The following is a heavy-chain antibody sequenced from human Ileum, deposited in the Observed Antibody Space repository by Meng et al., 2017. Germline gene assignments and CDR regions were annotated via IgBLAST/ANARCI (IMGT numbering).Heavy chain of an antibody. D-gene: IGHD2-2*01. V-gene: IGHV3-30*04. CDR2: ISYDGSNK. Sequence: GESLKISCAASGFTFSSYAMHWVRQAPGKGLEWVAVISYDGSNKYYADSVKGRFTISRDNSKNTLYLQMNSLRAEDTAVYYCARGIVPAANIEFYYYYGMDVWGQGTTVTVSS. J-gene: IGHJ6*02. CDR1: GFTFSSYA. CDR3: ARGIVPAANIEFYYYYGMDV.